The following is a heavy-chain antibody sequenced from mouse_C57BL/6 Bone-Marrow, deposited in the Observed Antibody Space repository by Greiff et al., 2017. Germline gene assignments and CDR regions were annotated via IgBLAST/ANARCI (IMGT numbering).Heavy chain of an antibody. Sequence: EVMLVESGGGLVKPGGSLKLSCAASGFTFSDYGMHWVRQAPEKGLEWVAYISSGSSTIYYADTVKGRFTISRDNAKNTLFLQMTSLRSEDTAMYYCARPGQYDFDYWGQGTTLTVSS. CDR2: ISSGSSTI. V-gene: IGHV5-17*01. CDR3: ARPGQYDFDY. CDR1: GFTFSDYG. J-gene: IGHJ2*01. D-gene: IGHD2-14*01.